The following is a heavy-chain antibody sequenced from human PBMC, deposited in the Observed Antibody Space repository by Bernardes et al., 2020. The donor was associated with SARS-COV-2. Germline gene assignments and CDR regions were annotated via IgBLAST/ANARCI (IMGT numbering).Heavy chain of an antibody. CDR3: ARARESYYYYGMDV. Sequence: SSVKVSCKASGGTFSSYAIVWVRQAAGQGREWMGGIIPIFGTANYAQKYQGRVTITADESTSTAYMELSSLRSEDTAVYYCARARESYYYYGMDVWGQGTTVTVSS. D-gene: IGHD1-26*01. CDR2: IIPIFGTA. J-gene: IGHJ6*02. V-gene: IGHV1-69*13. CDR1: GGTFSSYA.